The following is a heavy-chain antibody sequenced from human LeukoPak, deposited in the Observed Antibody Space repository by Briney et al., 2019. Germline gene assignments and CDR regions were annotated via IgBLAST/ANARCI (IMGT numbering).Heavy chain of an antibody. Sequence: SETLSLTCAVYGGSFSGYYWSWIRQPPGKGLEWIGEINHSGSTNYNPSLKSRVTISVDTSKNQFSLKLSSVTAADTAVYYCAGHDYYDSSGYYYGYGYWGQGTLVTVSS. CDR2: INHSGST. D-gene: IGHD3-22*01. CDR1: GGSFSGYY. CDR3: AGHDYYDSSGYYYGYGY. J-gene: IGHJ4*02. V-gene: IGHV4-34*01.